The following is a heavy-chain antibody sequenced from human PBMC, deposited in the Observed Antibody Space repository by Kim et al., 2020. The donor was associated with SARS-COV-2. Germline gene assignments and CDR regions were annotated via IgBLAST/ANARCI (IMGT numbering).Heavy chain of an antibody. CDR1: AYTFTNYA. CDR2: INTSNGKT. V-gene: IGHV1-18*01. D-gene: IGHD3-22*01. J-gene: IGHJ4*02. Sequence: VKVSCKASAYTFTNYAITWVRQAPGQGLEWMGFINTSNGKTNYAQKFQGRVTMTTDTSTRIAYMELGSLRSDDTAVYYCARGGPYHDSSGYRVYYFDYWGQGSLVTVSS. CDR3: ARGGPYHDSSGYRVYYFDY.